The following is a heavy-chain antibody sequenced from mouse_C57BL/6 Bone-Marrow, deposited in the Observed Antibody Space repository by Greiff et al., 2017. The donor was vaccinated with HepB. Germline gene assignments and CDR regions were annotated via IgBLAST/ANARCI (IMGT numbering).Heavy chain of an antibody. J-gene: IGHJ3*01. V-gene: IGHV1-54*01. CDR2: INPGSGGT. CDR1: GYAFTNYL. D-gene: IGHD2-4*01. CDR3: ARSGDYGRGAWFAY. Sequence: VQLQQSGAELVRPGTSVKVSCKASGYAFTNYLIEWVKQRPGQGLEWIGVINPGSGGTNYNEKFKGKATLTADKSSSTAYMQLSSLTSEDSAVYVCARSGDYGRGAWFAYWGQGTLVTVSA.